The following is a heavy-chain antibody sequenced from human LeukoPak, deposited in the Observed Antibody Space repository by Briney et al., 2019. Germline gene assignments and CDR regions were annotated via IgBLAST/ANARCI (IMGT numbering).Heavy chain of an antibody. J-gene: IGHJ4*02. V-gene: IGHV3-7*01. D-gene: IGHD3-22*01. CDR2: IKEDGSEK. Sequence: GGSLRLSCAASGFTFSYYWMSWVRQVPGKGLEWVANIKEDGSEKYYVDSVKGRFTISRDNAKNSLFLQMNSLGAEDTAVYHCVRFYYYDSSKPFDYWGQGILVTASS. CDR1: GFTFSYYW. CDR3: VRFYYYDSSKPFDY.